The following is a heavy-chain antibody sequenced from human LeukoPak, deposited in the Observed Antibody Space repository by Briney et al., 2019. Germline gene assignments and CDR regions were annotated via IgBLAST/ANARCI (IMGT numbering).Heavy chain of an antibody. J-gene: IGHJ4*02. CDR2: INPNSGGT. D-gene: IGHD2-15*01. Sequence: ASVKVSCKASGYTFTGYYMHWVRQAPGQGLEWMGWINPNSGGTNYAQKFQGRVTMTGDTSISTAYMELSSLTSDDTAVYYCAGRKPDCSGAYCTFDYWGQGTLVTVSS. CDR1: GYTFTGYY. CDR3: AGRKPDCSGAYCTFDY. V-gene: IGHV1-2*02.